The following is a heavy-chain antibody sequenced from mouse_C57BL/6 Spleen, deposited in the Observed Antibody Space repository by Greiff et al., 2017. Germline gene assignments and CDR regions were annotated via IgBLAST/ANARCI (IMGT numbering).Heavy chain of an antibody. CDR2: LDPENGDP. D-gene: IGHD1-1*01. V-gene: IGHV14-4*01. J-gene: IGHJ3*01. CDR3: ALITTVVAEAY. CDR1: GFNIKDDY. Sequence: VQPQQSGAELVRPGASVKLSCTASGFNIKDDYMHWVKQRPEQGLVWIGWLDPENGDPEYASKFQGKATITADTSSNTAYLQLSSLTSEDTAVYYCALITTVVAEAYWGQGTLVTVSA.